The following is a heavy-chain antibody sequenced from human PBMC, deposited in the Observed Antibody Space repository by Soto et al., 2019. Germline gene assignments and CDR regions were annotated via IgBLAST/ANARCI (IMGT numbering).Heavy chain of an antibody. Sequence: PGESLKISCKGSGYSFTGYWISWVRQMPGKGLEWMGRIDPSDSYTNYSPSFQGHVTISADKSISTAYLQWSSLKASDTAMYYCARLRTTVTRAGGMDVWGQGTTVNVSS. CDR2: IDPSDSYT. CDR3: ARLRTTVTRAGGMDV. CDR1: GYSFTGYW. V-gene: IGHV5-10-1*01. J-gene: IGHJ6*02. D-gene: IGHD4-17*01.